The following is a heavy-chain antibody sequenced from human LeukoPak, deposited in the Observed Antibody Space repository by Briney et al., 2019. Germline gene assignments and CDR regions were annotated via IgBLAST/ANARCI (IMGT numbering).Heavy chain of an antibody. D-gene: IGHD5-12*01. V-gene: IGHV3-7*01. CDR2: KETDGDQK. J-gene: IGHJ4*02. CDR1: GFTFSDYW. Sequence: GGSLRLSCIASGFTFSDYWMSWVRQAPGMGLEWVASKETDGDQKNYVDSVKGRFTISRDNARNSLYLQMSSLRVDDTAVYFCARDIPSGFYTPGYWGRGTLVTVSS. CDR3: ARDIPSGFYTPGY.